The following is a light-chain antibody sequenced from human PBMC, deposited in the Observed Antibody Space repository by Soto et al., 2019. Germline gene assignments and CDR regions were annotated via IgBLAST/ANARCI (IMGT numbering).Light chain of an antibody. J-gene: IGKJ2*01. CDR2: GAF. Sequence: EIVLTQSPGTLSLSPGERATLSCRASQSVSSTYLAWYQHKPGQAPRLLIYGAFSRATGIPDRFSGSGSGTDFTLTITRLEPEDFAVYYCQHFGNSPPLYIFGQGTQLEIK. CDR1: QSVSSTY. V-gene: IGKV3-20*01. CDR3: QHFGNSPPLYI.